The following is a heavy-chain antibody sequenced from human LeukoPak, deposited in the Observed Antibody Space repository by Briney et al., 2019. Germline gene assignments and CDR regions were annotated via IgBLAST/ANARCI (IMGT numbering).Heavy chain of an antibody. CDR3: ASGGGGSYSNWFDP. V-gene: IGHV4-59*01. CDR2: IYYSGSP. J-gene: IGHJ5*02. CDR1: GDSISSSY. Sequence: SETLSLTCTVSGDSISSSYWSWIPQPPGKGLEWIGYIYYSGSPNSNPSLKSRVTISRDTSKNQFSLKLSSVTAADTAVYYWASGGGGSYSNWFDPWGQGTLVTVSS. D-gene: IGHD1-26*01.